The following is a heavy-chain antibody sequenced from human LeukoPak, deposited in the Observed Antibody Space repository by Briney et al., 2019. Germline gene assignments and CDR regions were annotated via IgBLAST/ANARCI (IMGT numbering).Heavy chain of an antibody. CDR1: GYTFTSYG. CDR2: ISGYNGNT. V-gene: IGHV1-18*01. J-gene: IGHJ4*02. CDR3: ASWDTAMDSFDY. D-gene: IGHD5-18*01. Sequence: ASVKVSCKASGYTFTSYGISWVREGPGQGRGWMGWISGYNGNTNYAQKLQGRVTMTTDTSTSTAYMELRSLRTDDTAVYYCASWDTAMDSFDYWGQGTLVTVSS.